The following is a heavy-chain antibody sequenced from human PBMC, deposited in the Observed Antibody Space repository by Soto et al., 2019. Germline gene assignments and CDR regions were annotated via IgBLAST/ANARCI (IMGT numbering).Heavy chain of an antibody. D-gene: IGHD3-22*01. J-gene: IGHJ6*02. Sequence: SVKVSCKASGGTFSSYAISWVRQAPGQGLEWTGGIIPIFGTANYAQKFQGRVTITADESTSTAYMELSSLRSEDTAVYYCASKYYYDSSGYYKIGPAYYYYGMDVWGQGTTVTVSS. CDR1: GGTFSSYA. V-gene: IGHV1-69*01. CDR3: ASKYYYDSSGYYKIGPAYYYYGMDV. CDR2: IIPIFGTA.